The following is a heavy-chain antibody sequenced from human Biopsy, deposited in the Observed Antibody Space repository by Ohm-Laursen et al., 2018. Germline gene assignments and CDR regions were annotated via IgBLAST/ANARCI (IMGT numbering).Heavy chain of an antibody. J-gene: IGHJ3*01. D-gene: IGHD1-26*01. CDR3: ARVRVWADSEGAFDP. Sequence: TLSLTCTVSGGSITDDYWSRIRQSPGKGLEWIGFISKGGDTTYNPSLRGRVAISVDTSKNQFSLKLSSVTAADTAVYYCARVRVWADSEGAFDPWGQGTMVTVSS. V-gene: IGHV4-59*01. CDR2: ISKGGDT. CDR1: GGSITDDY.